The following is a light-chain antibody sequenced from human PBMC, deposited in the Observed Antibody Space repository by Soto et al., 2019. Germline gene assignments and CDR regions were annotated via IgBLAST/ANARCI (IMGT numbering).Light chain of an antibody. Sequence: QLLLTQAPSASGTPGQRVTISCSGSSSNIGSNTVSWYQQVPGTAPKLLIYSNDQRPSGVPDRFSGSKSGTSASLAIGGLQSEDEADYYCATWDGSLNGWVFGGGTKLTVL. CDR3: ATWDGSLNGWV. CDR1: SSNIGSNT. V-gene: IGLV1-44*01. J-gene: IGLJ2*01. CDR2: SND.